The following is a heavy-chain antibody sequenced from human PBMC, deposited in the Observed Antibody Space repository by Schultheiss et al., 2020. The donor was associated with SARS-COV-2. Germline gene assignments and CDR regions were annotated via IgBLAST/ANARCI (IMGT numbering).Heavy chain of an antibody. CDR3: ARTGLLCSGGSCYTDYYYYMDV. CDR1: GYTFTSYG. J-gene: IGHJ6*03. CDR2: ISAYNGNT. D-gene: IGHD2-15*01. Sequence: ASVKVSCKASGYTFTSYGISWVRQAPGQGLEWMGWISAYNGNTNYAQKLQGRVTMTRDTSTSTAYMELRSLRSDDTAVYYCARTGLLCSGGSCYTDYYYYMDVWGKGTTVTVSS. V-gene: IGHV1-18*01.